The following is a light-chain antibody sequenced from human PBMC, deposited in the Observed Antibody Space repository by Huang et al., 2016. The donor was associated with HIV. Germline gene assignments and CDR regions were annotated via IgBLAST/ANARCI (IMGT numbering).Light chain of an antibody. CDR1: QGIRNF. J-gene: IGKJ1*01. Sequence: DIQMTQSPSSLSASVGDRVTITCRASQGIRNFVAWYPQKPGKTPKLLIYGASTLESGGPSRVSGGGSETEFTLTIRSLQTEDVATYYCQKYSNDPRAFGQGTRVDIK. CDR3: QKYSNDPRA. CDR2: GAS. V-gene: IGKV1-27*01.